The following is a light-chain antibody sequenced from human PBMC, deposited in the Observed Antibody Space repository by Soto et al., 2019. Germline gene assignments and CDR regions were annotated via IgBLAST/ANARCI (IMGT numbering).Light chain of an antibody. CDR1: QSVSSN. CDR3: QQYNNWTPYT. V-gene: IGKV3-15*01. J-gene: IGKJ2*01. CDR2: GAS. Sequence: EIVMTQSPATLSVSPGERATLSCRASQSVSSNLAWYQQKPGQAPRLLIYGASTRATGIPARFSGSGSWTEFTLTISSLQSEDFAVYYCQQYNNWTPYTFGQGTKLELK.